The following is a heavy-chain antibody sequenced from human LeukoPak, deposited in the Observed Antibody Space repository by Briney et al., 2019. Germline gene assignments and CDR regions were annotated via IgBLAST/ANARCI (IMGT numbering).Heavy chain of an antibody. CDR1: GFTFSSYS. J-gene: IGHJ4*02. CDR3: ARVTIFGVALSDY. CDR2: ISSSSSYK. V-gene: IGHV3-21*01. Sequence: GGSLRLSCAASGFTFSSYSMNWVRQAPGKGLEWVSSISSSSSYKYYADSVKGRFTISRDNAKNSLYLQMNSLRAEDTAVYYCARVTIFGVALSDYWGQGTLVTVPS. D-gene: IGHD3-3*01.